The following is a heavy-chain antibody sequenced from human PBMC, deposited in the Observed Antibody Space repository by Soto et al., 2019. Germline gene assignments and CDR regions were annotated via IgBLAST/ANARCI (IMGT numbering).Heavy chain of an antibody. D-gene: IGHD3-9*01. J-gene: IGHJ5*02. CDR1: GGSISSGGYY. V-gene: IGHV4-31*03. CDR3: AGYFDWLRWFDP. CDR2: IYYSGST. Sequence: SETLSLTCTVSGGSISSGGYYWSWIRQHPGKGLEWIGYIYYSGSTYYNPSLKSRVTISVDTSKNQFSLKLSSVTAADTAVYYCAGYFDWLRWFDPWGQGTLVTVSS.